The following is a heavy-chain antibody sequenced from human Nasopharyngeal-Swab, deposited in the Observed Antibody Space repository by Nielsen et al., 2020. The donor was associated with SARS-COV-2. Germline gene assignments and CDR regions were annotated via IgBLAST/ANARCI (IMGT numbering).Heavy chain of an antibody. CDR1: GFTFSSYA. CDR2: ISGSGGST. V-gene: IGHV3-23*01. CDR3: APATVSSGWSNDAFDI. D-gene: IGHD6-19*01. Sequence: GESLKISCAASGFTFSSYAMSWVRQAPGKGLEWVSAISGSGGSTYYADSVKGRFTISRDNSKNTLYLQMNSLRAEDTAVYYCAPATVSSGWSNDAFDIWGQGTMVTVSS. J-gene: IGHJ3*02.